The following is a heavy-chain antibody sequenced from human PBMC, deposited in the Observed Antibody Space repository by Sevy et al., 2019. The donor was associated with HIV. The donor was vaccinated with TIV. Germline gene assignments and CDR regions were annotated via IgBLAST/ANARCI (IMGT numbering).Heavy chain of an antibody. CDR3: AREQYDFWSGLGDV. Sequence: GGSLRLSCAASGFTFDDYGMSWVRQAPGKGLEWVSGINWNGGSTGSADSVKGRFTISRDNAKNSLYLQMNSLRAEDTALYHCAREQYDFWSGLGDVWGKGTTVTVSS. CDR1: GFTFDDYG. V-gene: IGHV3-20*01. J-gene: IGHJ6*04. D-gene: IGHD3-3*01. CDR2: INWNGGST.